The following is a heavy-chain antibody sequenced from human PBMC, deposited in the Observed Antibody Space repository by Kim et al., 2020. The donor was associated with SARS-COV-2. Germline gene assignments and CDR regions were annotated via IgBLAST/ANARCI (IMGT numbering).Heavy chain of an antibody. J-gene: IGHJ6*02. Sequence: ASVKVSCKASGYTFTSYAMHWVRQAPGQRLECMGWINAGNGNTKYSQKFQGRVTITRDTSASTAYMELSSLRSEDTAVYYCAGLWFGELSYYGMDVWGQGTTVTVSS. CDR2: INAGNGNT. V-gene: IGHV1-3*01. CDR3: AGLWFGELSYYGMDV. CDR1: GYTFTSYA. D-gene: IGHD3-10*01.